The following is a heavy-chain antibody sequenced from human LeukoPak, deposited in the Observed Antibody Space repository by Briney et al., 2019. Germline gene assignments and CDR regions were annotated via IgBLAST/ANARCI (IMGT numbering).Heavy chain of an antibody. D-gene: IGHD2-2*01. CDR3: ARDCSSTSCYEVGDY. V-gene: IGHV3-53*01. Sequence: GGSLRLSCAASGFTFSSYWMSWVRQAPGKGLEWVSVIYSGGSTYYADSVKGRFTISRDNSKNTLYLQMNSLRAEDTAVYYCARDCSSTSCYEVGDYWGQGTLVTVSS. CDR1: GFTFSSYW. J-gene: IGHJ4*02. CDR2: IYSGGST.